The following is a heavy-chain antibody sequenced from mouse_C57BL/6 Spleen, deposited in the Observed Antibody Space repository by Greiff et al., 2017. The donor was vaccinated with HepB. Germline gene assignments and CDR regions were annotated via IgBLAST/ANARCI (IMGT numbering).Heavy chain of an antibody. CDR1: GYTFTSYW. D-gene: IGHD1-1*01. CDR3: ARDYYGSSYVSWFAY. CDR2: IDPNSGGT. Sequence: VKLQESGAELVKPGASVKLSCKASGYTFTSYWMHWVKQRPGRGLEWIGRIDPNSGGTKYNEKFKSKATLTVDKPSSTAYMQLSSLTSEDSAVYYCARDYYGSSYVSWFAYWGQGTLVTVSA. J-gene: IGHJ3*01. V-gene: IGHV1-72*01.